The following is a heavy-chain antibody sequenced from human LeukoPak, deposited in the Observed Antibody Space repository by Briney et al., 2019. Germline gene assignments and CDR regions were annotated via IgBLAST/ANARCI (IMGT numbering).Heavy chain of an antibody. J-gene: IGHJ4*02. CDR2: INQDGSEE. CDR1: GFTFSTYW. V-gene: IGHV3-7*01. D-gene: IGHD6-19*01. CDR3: ARTYPGIAKAGTFDY. Sequence: GGSLRLSCAASGFTFSTYWMSWVRQAPGKGLEWVANINQDGSEEYYVDPVKGRFTISRDNAKNSLYLQMNSLRAEDTALYYCARTYPGIAKAGTFDYWGQGTLVTVSS.